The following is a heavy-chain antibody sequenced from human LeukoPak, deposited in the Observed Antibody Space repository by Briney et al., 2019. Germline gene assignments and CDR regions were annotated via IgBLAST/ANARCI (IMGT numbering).Heavy chain of an antibody. CDR3: ARRVAFGEYFEY. J-gene: IGHJ4*02. Sequence: GGSLRLSCAASGFTFSSYWMSWVRQAPGRGLEWVANIKHDGREKYYVDSVKGRFTISRDNAKNSLYLQMNSLRVEDTAVYYCARRVAFGEYFEYWGQGTLVTVSS. CDR1: GFTFSSYW. D-gene: IGHD3-10*01. CDR2: IKHDGREK. V-gene: IGHV3-7*03.